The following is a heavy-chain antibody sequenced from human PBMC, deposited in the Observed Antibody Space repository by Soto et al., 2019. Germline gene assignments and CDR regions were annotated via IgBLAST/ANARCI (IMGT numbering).Heavy chain of an antibody. V-gene: IGHV4-59*01. D-gene: IGHD4-17*01. CDR3: ARATEFGDYGGTGGGIDI. CDR2: IYNSGST. CDR1: GGSISSYY. J-gene: IGHJ6*02. Sequence: SETLSLTCTVSGGSISSYYWNWIRQPPGKGLEWIGYIYNSGSTNYNPSLKSRVTISVDTSKNQFSLKLTSVTTADTAVYYCARATEFGDYGGTGGGIDIWGQGTTVTVSS.